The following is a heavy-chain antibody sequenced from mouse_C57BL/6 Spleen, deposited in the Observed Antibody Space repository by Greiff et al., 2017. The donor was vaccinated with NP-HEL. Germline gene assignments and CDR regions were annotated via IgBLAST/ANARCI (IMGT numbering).Heavy chain of an antibody. D-gene: IGHD2-1*01. Sequence: EVQLQQSGPELVKPGASVKISCKASGYTFTDYYMNWVKQSHGKSLEWIGDINPNNGGTSYNQKFKGKATLTVDKSSSTAYMELRSLTSEDSAVYYCARSPYRNYGYFDYWGQGTTLTVSS. CDR3: ARSPYRNYGYFDY. V-gene: IGHV1-26*01. CDR2: INPNNGGT. J-gene: IGHJ2*01. CDR1: GYTFTDYY.